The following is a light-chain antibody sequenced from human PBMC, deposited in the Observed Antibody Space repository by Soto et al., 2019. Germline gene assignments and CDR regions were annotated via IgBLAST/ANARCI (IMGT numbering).Light chain of an antibody. Sequence: QSVLTQPASVSGAPGLSSGISCTETSSDVGGYNSVSWYQQHPGKAPKLVIYDVTSRPSGVSNRFSGSKSGNTASLTISGLQAEDEGDYYCSSYRTGGSYVFGTGTKVTVL. V-gene: IGLV2-14*01. CDR1: SSDVGGYNS. CDR2: DVT. J-gene: IGLJ1*01. CDR3: SSYRTGGSYV.